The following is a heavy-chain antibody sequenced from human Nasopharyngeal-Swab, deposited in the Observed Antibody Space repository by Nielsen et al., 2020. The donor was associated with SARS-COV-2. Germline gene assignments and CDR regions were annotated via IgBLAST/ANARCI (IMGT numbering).Heavy chain of an antibody. V-gene: IGHV3-30-3*01. CDR3: ARDLDSSSPVSGY. Sequence: VRQAPGKGLEWVAVISYDGSNKYYADSVKGRFTISRDNSKNTLYLQMNSLRAEDTAVYYCARDLDSSSPVSGYWGQGTLVTVSS. D-gene: IGHD6-13*01. CDR2: ISYDGSNK. J-gene: IGHJ4*02.